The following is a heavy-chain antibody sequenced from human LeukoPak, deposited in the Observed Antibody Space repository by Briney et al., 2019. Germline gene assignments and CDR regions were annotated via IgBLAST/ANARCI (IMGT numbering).Heavy chain of an antibody. J-gene: IGHJ5*02. CDR2: INHSGST. Sequence: SETLSLTCAVYGGSFSGYLWSWIRQPPGKGLEWIGEINHSGSTNYNASLKSRVTMSLGTSKNQFSLRLSSVTAADTAVYYCARTTGYSYGFGWFDPWGQGTLVTVSS. CDR1: GGSFSGYL. CDR3: ARTTGYSYGFGWFDP. V-gene: IGHV4-34*01. D-gene: IGHD5-18*01.